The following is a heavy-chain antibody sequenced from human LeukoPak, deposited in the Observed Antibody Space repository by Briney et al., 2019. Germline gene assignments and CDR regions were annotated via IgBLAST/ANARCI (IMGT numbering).Heavy chain of an antibody. J-gene: IGHJ3*01. D-gene: IGHD3-22*01. CDR2: ISSSSSTI. CDR3: ARDHHRRLYDSQARDTFDL. V-gene: IGHV3-48*01. Sequence: GGSLRLSCAASGFMFSSYSVNWVRQAPGKGLEWVSYISSSSSTIYYADSVKGRFTISRDNAKNSLYPQMNSLRAEDTAVYYCARDHHRRLYDSQARDTFDLWGQGTMVTVSS. CDR1: GFMFSSYS.